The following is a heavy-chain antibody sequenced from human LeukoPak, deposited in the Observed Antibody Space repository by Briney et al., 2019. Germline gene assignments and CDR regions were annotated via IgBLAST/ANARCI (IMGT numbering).Heavy chain of an antibody. J-gene: IGHJ4*02. CDR3: ARGALAAMAPFDY. V-gene: IGHV4-34*01. CDR2: INHSGST. D-gene: IGHD5-18*01. CDR1: GGSFSGYY. Sequence: PSETLSLTCAVYGGSFSGYYCSWIRQPPGKGLEWIGEINHSGSTNYNPSLKSRVTISVDTSKNQFSLKLSSVTAADTAVYYCARGALAAMAPFDYWGQGTLVTVSS.